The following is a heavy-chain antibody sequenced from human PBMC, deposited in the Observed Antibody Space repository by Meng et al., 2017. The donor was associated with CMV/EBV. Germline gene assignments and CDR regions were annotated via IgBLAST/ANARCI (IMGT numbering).Heavy chain of an antibody. CDR3: ARGSLQKSSGSYHKY. J-gene: IGHJ4*02. V-gene: IGHV3-30-3*01. D-gene: IGHD1-26*01. CDR1: GFNLNSYA. Sequence: SGFNLNSYAMHWERQAPGKGLEWVAVISYDGSNEYYTDSVKGRFTVSRDNCKNTLYLQMNSLRAEDTAVYYCARGSLQKSSGSYHKYWGQGTLVTVS. CDR2: ISYDGSNE.